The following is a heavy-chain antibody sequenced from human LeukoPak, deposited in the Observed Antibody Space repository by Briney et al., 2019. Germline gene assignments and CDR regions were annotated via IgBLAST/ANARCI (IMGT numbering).Heavy chain of an antibody. CDR1: GGSISSYY. CDR2: IYYSGST. CDR3: AREGYYGSGNYRLDY. J-gene: IGHJ4*02. V-gene: IGHV4-59*12. D-gene: IGHD3-10*01. Sequence: SETLSLTCTVSGGSISSYYWSWIRQPPRKGLEWIGYIYYSGSTNYNPSLKSRVTISVDTSKNQFSLKLSSVTAADTAVYYCAREGYYGSGNYRLDYWGQGTLVTVSS.